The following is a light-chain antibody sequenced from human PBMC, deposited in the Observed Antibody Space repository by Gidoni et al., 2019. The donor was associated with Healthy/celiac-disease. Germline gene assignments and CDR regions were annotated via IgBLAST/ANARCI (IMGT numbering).Light chain of an antibody. Sequence: QSALPHPASVSASPGPSITISCTGTSSDVVGYNYVSWYQQHPGKAPKLMIYDVSNRPSGVSNRFSGSKSGNTASLTISGLQAEDEADYYCSSYTSSSTRVFGTGTKVTVL. CDR1: SSDVVGYNY. V-gene: IGLV2-14*01. J-gene: IGLJ1*01. CDR3: SSYTSSSTRV. CDR2: DVS.